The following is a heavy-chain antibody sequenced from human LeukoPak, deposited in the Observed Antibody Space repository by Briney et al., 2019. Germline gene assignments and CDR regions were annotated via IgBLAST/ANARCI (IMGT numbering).Heavy chain of an antibody. Sequence: PGGSLRLSCAASGFTLSSYAMSWVRQGPGKGLEWVFAISVSGNTYHADSVKGWFTLSRGNCKTTLYLQMNSLRAEDTAVYYCAKRRYYESSGPTDVWGKGTTVSVSS. V-gene: IGHV3-23*01. J-gene: IGHJ6*04. D-gene: IGHD3-22*01. CDR3: AKRRYYESSGPTDV. CDR1: GFTLSSYA. CDR2: ISVSGNT.